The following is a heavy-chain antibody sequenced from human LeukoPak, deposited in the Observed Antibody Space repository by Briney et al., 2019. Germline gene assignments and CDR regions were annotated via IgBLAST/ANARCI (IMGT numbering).Heavy chain of an antibody. CDR3: ARDKFGELLFPRLYYYYMDV. CDR2: ISSSSSYI. Sequence: PGGSLRLSCAASGFTFSSYSMNWVRQAPGKGLEWVSSISSSSSYIYYADSVKGRFTISRDNAKNSLYLQMNSLRAEDTAVYYCARDKFGELLFPRLYYYYMDVWGKGTTVTISS. CDR1: GFTFSSYS. D-gene: IGHD3-10*01. J-gene: IGHJ6*03. V-gene: IGHV3-21*01.